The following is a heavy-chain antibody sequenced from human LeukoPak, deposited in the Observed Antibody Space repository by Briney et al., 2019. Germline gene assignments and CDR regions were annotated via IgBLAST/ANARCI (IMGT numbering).Heavy chain of an antibody. CDR1: GGSISSSSYY. V-gene: IGHV4-61*02. CDR3: ARGYYGGYVDY. Sequence: SETPSLTCTVSGGSISSSSYYWRWIRQPAGTGLEWIGRIYTSGSTNYNPSLKSRVTMSVDTSKNQFSLKLSSVTAADTAVYYCARGYYGGYVDYWGQGTLVTVSS. J-gene: IGHJ4*02. D-gene: IGHD3-3*01. CDR2: IYTSGST.